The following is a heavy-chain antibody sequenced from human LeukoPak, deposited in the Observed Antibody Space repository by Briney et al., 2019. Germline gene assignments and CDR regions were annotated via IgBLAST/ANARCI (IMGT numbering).Heavy chain of an antibody. V-gene: IGHV3-23*01. CDR3: AKAAYNYGPFDY. D-gene: IGHD5-18*01. Sequence: GGSLRLSCEASEFTFSNYAMSWVRQAPGKGLEWVSIINNSGVHTSYADSVKGRFTISRDNSKNTLYLQMNSLRAEDTAVHYCAKAAYNYGPFDYWGQGTLVLVSS. CDR2: INNSGVHT. J-gene: IGHJ4*02. CDR1: EFTFSNYA.